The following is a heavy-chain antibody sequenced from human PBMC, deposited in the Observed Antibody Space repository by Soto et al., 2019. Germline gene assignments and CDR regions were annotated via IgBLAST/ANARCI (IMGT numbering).Heavy chain of an antibody. CDR1: GGTFSSYT. Sequence: SLNVSCNASGGTFSSYTISWVLQAPGQGLEWMGRIIPILGIANYAQKFQGRVTITGDKSTSTAYMELSRLRSDDTAVYYCARGAAARKEVEYYEYCMDVRSQGTTVAVS. CDR3: ARGAAARKEVEYYEYCMDV. D-gene: IGHD6-13*01. V-gene: IGHV1-69*02. J-gene: IGHJ6*02. CDR2: IIPILGIA.